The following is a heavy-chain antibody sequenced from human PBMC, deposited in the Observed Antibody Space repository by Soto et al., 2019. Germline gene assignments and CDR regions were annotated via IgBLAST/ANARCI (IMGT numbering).Heavy chain of an antibody. CDR2: INPSSGGT. V-gene: IGHV1-2*02. D-gene: IGHD3-16*01. CDR1: GYTFTGYY. J-gene: IGHJ3*02. CDR3: ARADAFISAFDI. Sequence: GSGKVACKACGYTFTGYYMHCVRQAPGQGLEWMGWINPSSGGTNYAQKFHGRVTMTRDTSISTAYMELSRLRSDDTAVYYCARADAFISAFDIWGHGTMVTVSS.